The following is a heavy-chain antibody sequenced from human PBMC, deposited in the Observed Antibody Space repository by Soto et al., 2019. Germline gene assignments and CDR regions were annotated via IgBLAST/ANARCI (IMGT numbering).Heavy chain of an antibody. V-gene: IGHV4-59*01. CDR1: GGSMHNYY. D-gene: IGHD6-13*01. CDR2: VYHNGRT. CDR3: AREDRISAPGGIWFHP. J-gene: IGHJ5*02. Sequence: SEPLSLTCSFSGGSMHNYYWGWTRQCPGKGLEWIGYVYHNGRTSYNPSQKSRVSISVDRSKNQFSLNLSSVTAADTAMYYCAREDRISAPGGIWFHPWAQGTQVTVSS.